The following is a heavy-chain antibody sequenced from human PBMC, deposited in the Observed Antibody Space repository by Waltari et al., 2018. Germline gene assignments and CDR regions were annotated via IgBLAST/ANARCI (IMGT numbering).Heavy chain of an antibody. J-gene: IGHJ3*02. CDR1: GGSSSRSRHY. CDR2: IYYSGIT. V-gene: IGHV4-39*07. CDR3: ARIESGYYDAFDI. Sequence: QLQLQESGPGLVKPSETLSLTCTFSGGSSSRSRHYWGWIRQPPGKGLEWIGRIYYSGITYYNPSLKSRVTISVDTSKNQFSLTLSSVTAADTAVYYCARIESGYYDAFDIWGQGTQVTVSS. D-gene: IGHD3-3*01.